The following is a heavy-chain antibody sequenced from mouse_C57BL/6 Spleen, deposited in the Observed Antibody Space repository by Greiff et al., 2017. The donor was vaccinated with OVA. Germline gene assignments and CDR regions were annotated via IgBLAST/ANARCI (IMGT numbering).Heavy chain of an antibody. CDR1: GFTFSDYY. J-gene: IGHJ1*03. CDR3: ARHYGSSHWYFDV. Sequence: EVKLMESGGGLVQPGGSLKLSCAASGFTFSDYYMYWVRQTPEKRLEWVAYISNGGGSTYYPDTVKGRFTISRDNAKNTLYLQMSRLKSEDTAMYYCARHYGSSHWYFDVWGTGTTVTVSS. V-gene: IGHV5-12*01. CDR2: ISNGGGST. D-gene: IGHD1-1*01.